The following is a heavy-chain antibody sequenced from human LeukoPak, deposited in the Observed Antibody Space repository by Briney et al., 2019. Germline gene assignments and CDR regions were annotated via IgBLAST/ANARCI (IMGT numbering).Heavy chain of an antibody. CDR1: GGSVSSGSYY. D-gene: IGHD2-2*01. Sequence: SETLSLTCTVSGGSVSSGSYYWSWIRQPPGKGLEWIGYIYYSGSTNSNPSLKSRVTISVDTSKNQFSLKLSSVTAADTAVYYCARGDCSSTSCYVWYFDLWGRGTLVTVSS. CDR2: IYYSGST. V-gene: IGHV4-61*01. CDR3: ARGDCSSTSCYVWYFDL. J-gene: IGHJ2*01.